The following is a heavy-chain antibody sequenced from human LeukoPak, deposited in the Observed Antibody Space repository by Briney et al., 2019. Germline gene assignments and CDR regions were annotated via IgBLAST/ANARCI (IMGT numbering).Heavy chain of an antibody. CDR1: GGSISSSSYY. V-gene: IGHV4-39*01. Sequence: SETLSLTCTVSGGSISSSSYYWGWIRQPPGKGLEWIGSIYYSGSTYYNPSLKSRVTISVDTSKNQFSLKLSSVTAADTAVYYCARSPLQLEPSFDNWGQGSLVTVSS. CDR2: IYYSGST. CDR3: ARSPLQLEPSFDN. J-gene: IGHJ4*02. D-gene: IGHD1-1*01.